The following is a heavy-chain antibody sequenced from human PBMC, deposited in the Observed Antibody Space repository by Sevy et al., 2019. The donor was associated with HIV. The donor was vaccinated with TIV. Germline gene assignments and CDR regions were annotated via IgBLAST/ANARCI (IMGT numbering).Heavy chain of an antibody. D-gene: IGHD2-15*01. CDR3: AADRGEDYCSGNSCQRHYYYGLDV. Sequence: ASVKVSCKVSGYRLIEVSMHWVRQAPGKGLEWMGHLDPEDGETIYAQNFHGRVTMTEDTSTDTAYMEVSSLRSEDTAVYYCAADRGEDYCSGNSCQRHYYYGLDVWGQGTTATVSS. J-gene: IGHJ6*02. CDR1: GYRLIEVS. V-gene: IGHV1-24*01. CDR2: LDPEDGET.